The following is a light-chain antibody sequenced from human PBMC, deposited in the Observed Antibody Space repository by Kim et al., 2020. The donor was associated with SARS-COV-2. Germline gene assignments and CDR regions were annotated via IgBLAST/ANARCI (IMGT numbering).Light chain of an antibody. Sequence: DIQMTQSPSTLSASVGDRVTITCRASQSISDYLAWYQQKPGKAPKLLIYDVSSLGNGGPSRFSGSGSGTEFALTISGLQPDDFATYYCQQYKGYPYTFGQGTKLEI. V-gene: IGKV1-5*01. J-gene: IGKJ2*01. CDR2: DVS. CDR1: QSISDY. CDR3: QQYKGYPYT.